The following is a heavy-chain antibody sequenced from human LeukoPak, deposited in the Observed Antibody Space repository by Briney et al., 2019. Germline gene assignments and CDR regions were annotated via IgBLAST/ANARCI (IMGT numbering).Heavy chain of an antibody. D-gene: IGHD1-26*01. Sequence: SQTLSLTCTVSGGLISRIEYYWSWIRQSPVKGLEWLGHIYHTGTTLYSPHLNNRLTVSVDSSRNQFSLTLNSVTAADTAVYYCASVSVWELATHPGGSFDYWGRGILVTVSS. V-gene: IGHV4-30-4*01. J-gene: IGHJ4*02. CDR1: GGLISRIEYY. CDR2: IYHTGTT. CDR3: ASVSVWELATHPGGSFDY.